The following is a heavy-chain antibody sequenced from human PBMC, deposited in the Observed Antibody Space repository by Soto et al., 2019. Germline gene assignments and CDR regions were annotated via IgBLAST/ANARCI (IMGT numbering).Heavy chain of an antibody. V-gene: IGHV4-39*01. D-gene: IGHD6-13*01. Sequence: PSETLSLTCTVSGGSISSSSYYWGWIRHPPGKGLEWIGSIYYSGSTYYNPSLKSRVTISVDTSKNQFSLKLSSVTAADTAVYYCASPGYSSSWSLDYWGQGTLVTAPQ. CDR2: IYYSGST. CDR1: GGSISSSSYY. CDR3: ASPGYSSSWSLDY. J-gene: IGHJ4*02.